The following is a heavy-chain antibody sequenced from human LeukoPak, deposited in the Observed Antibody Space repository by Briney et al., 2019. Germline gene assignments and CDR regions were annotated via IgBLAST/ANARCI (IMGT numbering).Heavy chain of an antibody. CDR3: AELGITIIGGV. CDR2: ISSSGSTI. CDR1: GFTFSSYG. J-gene: IGHJ6*04. Sequence: GGSLRLSCAASGFTFSSYGMTWVRQAPGKGLEWVSYISSSGSTIYYADSVKGRFTISRDNAKNSLYLQMNSLRAEDTAVYYCAELGITIIGGVWGKGTTVTISS. V-gene: IGHV3-48*04. D-gene: IGHD3-10*02.